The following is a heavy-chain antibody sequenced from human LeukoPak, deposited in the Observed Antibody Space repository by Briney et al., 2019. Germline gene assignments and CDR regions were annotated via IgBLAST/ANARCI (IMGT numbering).Heavy chain of an antibody. V-gene: IGHV3-7*01. J-gene: IGHJ4*02. Sequence: RGSLRLSCAPSGFTFSTAWMTWVRQAPGKGLEWLGNINQGGSVTNYVDSVKGRFSISRDNAKNTMYLQMSSLRVEDTAVYYCARDHHSGALDYWGQGTLVTVSS. CDR3: ARDHHSGALDY. D-gene: IGHD1-26*01. CDR1: GFTFSTAW. CDR2: INQGGSVT.